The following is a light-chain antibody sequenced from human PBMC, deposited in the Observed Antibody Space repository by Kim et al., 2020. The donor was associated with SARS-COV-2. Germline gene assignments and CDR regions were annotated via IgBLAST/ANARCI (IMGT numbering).Light chain of an antibody. CDR1: SGSIASNY. CDR2: EDN. V-gene: IGLV6-57*04. J-gene: IGLJ2*01. CDR3: QSYDSTNHEVV. Sequence: FMLTQPHSVSESPGKTVTISCTRSSGSIASNYVQWYQQRPGSAPTTVIYEDNQRPSGVPDRFSGSIDSSSNSASLTISGLKTEDEADYYCQSYDSTNHEVVGGGGTKRTVL.